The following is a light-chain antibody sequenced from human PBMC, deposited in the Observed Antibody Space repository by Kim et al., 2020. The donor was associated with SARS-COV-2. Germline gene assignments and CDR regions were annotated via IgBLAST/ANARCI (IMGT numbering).Light chain of an antibody. Sequence: SPEGRAPPSCRAPLSVTINYSYSDHHKPGAAPRVLFYGAPSRGTVTPDRFSGSGSGTDFSLTITRLGPEDFAVYYRQQYSSSPATLGQGTKVDIK. J-gene: IGKJ1*01. V-gene: IGKV3-20*01. CDR1: LSVTINY. CDR3: QQYSSSPAT. CDR2: GAP.